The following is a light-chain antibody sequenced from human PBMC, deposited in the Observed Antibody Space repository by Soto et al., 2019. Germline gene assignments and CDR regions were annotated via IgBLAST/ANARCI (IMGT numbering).Light chain of an antibody. CDR3: QLYGSSQVT. V-gene: IGKV3-20*01. CDR2: SAS. J-gene: IGKJ4*01. Sequence: EIVLTQSPGTLSVSPGERVTLSCRASQSVISSYFAWYQQKPGQAPMLLIYSASNRAVAIPDRFSGSGSGTDFTLTITRLEPEDFAVYYCQLYGSSQVTFGGGTKVEIK. CDR1: QSVISSY.